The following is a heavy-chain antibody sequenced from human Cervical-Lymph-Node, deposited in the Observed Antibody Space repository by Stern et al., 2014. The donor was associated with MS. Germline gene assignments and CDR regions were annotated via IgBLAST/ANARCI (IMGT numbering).Heavy chain of an antibody. J-gene: IGHJ6*02. CDR3: AREVAGHRLGMMDV. CDR1: GYTFTNYY. D-gene: IGHD6-19*01. CDR2: INPSGGST. V-gene: IGHV1-46*01. Sequence: QVQLVQSGAEVKKPGASVKVSCKASGYTFTNYYIHWVRQAPGQGLEWMGIINPSGGSTSYAQKFQGRVTMTRDTSTSTVYMELSSLRXXXTAVYYCAREVAGHRLGMMDVWGQGTTVTVSS.